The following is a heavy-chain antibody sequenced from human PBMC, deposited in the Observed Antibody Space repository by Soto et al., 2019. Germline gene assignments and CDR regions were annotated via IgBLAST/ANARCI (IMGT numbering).Heavy chain of an antibody. J-gene: IGHJ6*02. Sequence: QVQLVESGGGVVQPGRSLRLSCAASGFTFSSYGMHWVRQAPGKGLEWVAVIWYDGSNKYYADSVKGRFTISRDNSKNTLYLQMNSLRAEDTAVYYCARAVGIQLWLWYYYGMDVWGQGTTITVSS. CDR1: GFTFSSYG. V-gene: IGHV3-33*01. CDR3: ARAVGIQLWLWYYYGMDV. D-gene: IGHD5-18*01. CDR2: IWYDGSNK.